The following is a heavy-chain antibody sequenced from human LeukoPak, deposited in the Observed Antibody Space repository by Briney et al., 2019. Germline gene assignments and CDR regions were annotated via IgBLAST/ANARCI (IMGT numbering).Heavy chain of an antibody. CDR2: INHSGST. CDR1: GVSFSGYY. Sequence: SETLSLTCAVYGVSFSGYYWSWIRQPPGKGLEWIGEINHSGSTNYNPSLRSRVTISVDTSKNQFSLKLSSVTAADTAVYYCDIGYYYDSSGYGEDWGQGTLVTVSS. CDR3: DIGYYYDSSGYGED. J-gene: IGHJ4*02. V-gene: IGHV4-34*01. D-gene: IGHD3-22*01.